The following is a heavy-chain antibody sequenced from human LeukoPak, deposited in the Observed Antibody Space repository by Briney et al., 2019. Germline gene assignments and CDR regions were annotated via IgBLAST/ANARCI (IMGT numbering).Heavy chain of an antibody. D-gene: IGHD1-1*01. J-gene: IGHJ4*02. Sequence: PGGSLRLSCVASGITFSSSWMSWVRQAPGKRLEWVANIKPDGSVKYYADSVKGRFTVSRDNAENSLYLQMNSLRTEDTAVYYCARDQPDPAGTGPRFDYWGQGSLVTVSS. V-gene: IGHV3-7*01. CDR3: ARDQPDPAGTGPRFDY. CDR1: GITFSSSW. CDR2: IKPDGSVK.